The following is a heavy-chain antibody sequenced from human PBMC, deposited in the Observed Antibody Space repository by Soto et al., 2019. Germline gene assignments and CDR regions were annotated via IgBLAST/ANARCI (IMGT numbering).Heavy chain of an antibody. CDR2: ISGSGGST. Sequence: PGGSLRLSCAASGFTFSSYAVSWVRQAPGKGLEWVSAISGSGGSTYYADSVKGRFTISRDNSKNTLYLQVNSLRAEDTAVYYCAKARDLYSNSPLDYWGQGTLVTVSS. D-gene: IGHD6-13*01. J-gene: IGHJ4*02. CDR1: GFTFSSYA. V-gene: IGHV3-23*01. CDR3: AKARDLYSNSPLDY.